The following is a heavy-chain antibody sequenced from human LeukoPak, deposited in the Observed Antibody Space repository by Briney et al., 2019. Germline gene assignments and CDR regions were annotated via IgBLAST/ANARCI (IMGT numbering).Heavy chain of an antibody. Sequence: PGGSLRLSCAASGLTFSTSSMHWVRQAPGKGLEWVSYISRSSSTIYCADSVKGRFTISRANAKNSLYLQMNSLRDEDTAVYYCARGYCSGGSCYPDYWGQGNLVTVSS. D-gene: IGHD2-15*01. CDR2: ISRSSSTI. CDR3: ARGYCSGGSCYPDY. J-gene: IGHJ4*02. CDR1: GLTFSTSS. V-gene: IGHV3-48*02.